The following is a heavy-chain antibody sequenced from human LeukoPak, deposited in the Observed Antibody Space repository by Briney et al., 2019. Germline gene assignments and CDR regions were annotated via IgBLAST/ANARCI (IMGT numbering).Heavy chain of an antibody. V-gene: IGHV3-21*01. Sequence: GGSLRLSCAASGFTFGSYSMNWVRQAPGKGLEWVSSISSSSSYIYYADSVKGRFTISRDNAKNSLYLQMNSLRAEDTAVYYCARDSSSTSMDNWFDPWGQGTLVTVSS. CDR2: ISSSSSYI. D-gene: IGHD2-2*01. J-gene: IGHJ5*02. CDR3: ARDSSSTSMDNWFDP. CDR1: GFTFGSYS.